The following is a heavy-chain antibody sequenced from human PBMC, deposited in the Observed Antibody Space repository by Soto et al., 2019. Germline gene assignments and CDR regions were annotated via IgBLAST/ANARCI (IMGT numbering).Heavy chain of an antibody. CDR3: AREGYGATYFDY. D-gene: IGHD1-26*01. V-gene: IGHV1-69*13. CDR1: GGTFSSYA. J-gene: IGHJ4*02. Sequence: SVKVSCKASGGTFSSYAISWVRQAPGQGLEWMGGIIPILGTANYAQKFQGRVTITADESTSTAYMELSSLRSEDTAVYYCAREGYGATYFDYWGQGTLVTVSS. CDR2: IIPILGTA.